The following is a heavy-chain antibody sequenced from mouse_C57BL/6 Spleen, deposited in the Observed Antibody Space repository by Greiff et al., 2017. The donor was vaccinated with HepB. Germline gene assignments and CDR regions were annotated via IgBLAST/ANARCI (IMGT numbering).Heavy chain of an antibody. D-gene: IGHD1-1*01. CDR1: GYTFTSYG. CDR3: ARILRASPFDY. CDR2: IYPRSGNT. J-gene: IGHJ2*01. V-gene: IGHV1-81*01. Sequence: QVQLKESGAELARPGASVKLSCKASGYTFTSYGISWVKQRTGQGLEWIGEIYPRSGNTYYNEKFKGKATLTADKSSSTAYMELRSLTSEDSAVYFCARILRASPFDYWGQGTTLTVSS.